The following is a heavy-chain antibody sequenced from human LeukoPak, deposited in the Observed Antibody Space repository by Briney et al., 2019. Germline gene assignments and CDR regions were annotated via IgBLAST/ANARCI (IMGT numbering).Heavy chain of an antibody. CDR2: IYWDDDK. J-gene: IGHJ3*02. CDR3: AHSCSGGSCYPDAFDI. Sequence: ESGPTLVKPTQTLTLTCTFSGFSLSTSGVGVGWIRQPPGKALEWLALIYWDDDKRYSPSLKSRLTITKDTSKNQVVLTMTNMGPVDTATYYCAHSCSGGSCYPDAFDIWGQGTILTVSS. V-gene: IGHV2-5*02. D-gene: IGHD2-15*01. CDR1: GFSLSTSGVG.